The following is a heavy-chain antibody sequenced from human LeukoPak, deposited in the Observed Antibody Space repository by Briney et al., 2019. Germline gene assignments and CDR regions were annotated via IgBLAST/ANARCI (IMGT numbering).Heavy chain of an antibody. CDR3: ARQADSTGWGSAFDI. D-gene: IGHD2-2*01. V-gene: IGHV5-51*01. CDR1: GYSFITYW. J-gene: IGHJ3*02. Sequence: GESLKISCQGSGYSFITYWIGWVRQMPGKGLEWMGTIYPGDSDTRYSPSFQGQVTISADKSISTAYLQWSSLKASDTAMYYCARQADSTGWGSAFDIWGHGTMVTVSS. CDR2: IYPGDSDT.